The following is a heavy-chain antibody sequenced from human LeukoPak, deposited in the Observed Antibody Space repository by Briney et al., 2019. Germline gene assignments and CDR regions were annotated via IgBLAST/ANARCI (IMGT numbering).Heavy chain of an antibody. CDR2: INPSSGGA. CDR1: GYTFTSYY. Sequence: ASVKVSCKASGYTFTSYYMHWVRQAPGQGLEWMGRINPSSGGATYAQKLQGRITMTGDTSISTAYMELRSLRSDDTAVYYCATDSGSYCSALDYWGQGSLVTVSS. D-gene: IGHD1-26*01. J-gene: IGHJ4*02. CDR3: ATDSGSYCSALDY. V-gene: IGHV1-2*06.